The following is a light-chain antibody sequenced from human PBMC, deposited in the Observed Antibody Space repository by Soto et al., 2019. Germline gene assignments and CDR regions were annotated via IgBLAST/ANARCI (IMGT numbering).Light chain of an antibody. CDR2: AAS. Sequence: DIQMTQSPSSLSASVRDRVTITCRASQSISSSLNWYQQKPGKAPKLLIYAASSLQSGVPSRFSGSGSGTDFTLTISSLQPEEFETYYYPQSYITPRTFGQGTKVEIK. CDR3: PQSYITPRT. CDR1: QSISSS. J-gene: IGKJ1*01. V-gene: IGKV1-39*01.